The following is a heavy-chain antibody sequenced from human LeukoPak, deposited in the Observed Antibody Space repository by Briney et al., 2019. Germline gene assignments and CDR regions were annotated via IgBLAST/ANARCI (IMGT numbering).Heavy chain of an antibody. CDR1: GYTFTSYA. CDR3: ARASPWIQLWFSGFDP. CDR2: INAGNGNT. V-gene: IGHV1-3*01. D-gene: IGHD5-18*01. Sequence: ASVKVSCKASGYTFTSYAMHWVRQAPGQRLEWMGWINAGNGNTKYSQKFQGRVTITRDTSASTAYMELSSLRSEDTAVYYCARASPWIQLWFSGFDPWGQGTLVTVSS. J-gene: IGHJ5*02.